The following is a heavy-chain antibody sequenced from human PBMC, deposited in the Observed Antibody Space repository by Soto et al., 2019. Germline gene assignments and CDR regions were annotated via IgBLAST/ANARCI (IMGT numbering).Heavy chain of an antibody. CDR2: IIPIFGTA. D-gene: IGHD4-4*01. V-gene: IGHV1-69*13. Sequence: ASVKVSWKASGGTFSSYAISWVRQAPGQGLEWMGGIIPIFGTANYAQKFQGRVTITADESTSTAYMELSSLRSEDTAVYYCARAYRYSSPFDYWGQGTLVTVSS. J-gene: IGHJ4*02. CDR1: GGTFSSYA. CDR3: ARAYRYSSPFDY.